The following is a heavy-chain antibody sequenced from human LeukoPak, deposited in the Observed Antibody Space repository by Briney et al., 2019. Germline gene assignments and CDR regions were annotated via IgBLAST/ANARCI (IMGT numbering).Heavy chain of an antibody. J-gene: IGHJ1*01. CDR3: ARSPVGLWFGEPDFQH. Sequence: SSETLSLTCTVSGGSISSYYWSWIRQPPGKGLEWIGYIYYSGSTNYNPSLKSRVTISVDTSKNQFSLKLSSVTAADTAVYYCARSPVGLWFGEPDFQHWGQGTLVTVSS. CDR1: GGSISSYY. V-gene: IGHV4-59*01. D-gene: IGHD3-10*01. CDR2: IYYSGST.